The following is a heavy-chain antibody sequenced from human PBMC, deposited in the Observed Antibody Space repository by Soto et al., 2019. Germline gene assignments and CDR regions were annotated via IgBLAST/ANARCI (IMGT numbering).Heavy chain of an antibody. CDR1: GLTFGNYA. CDR3: AVTPNCGRDCSAASYWYFDV. Sequence: EVQLLESGGGLVQPGGSVRLSCAASGLTFGNYAMSWVRQAPGKGLEWVSAISGDSGRTYYADYVKGRFTISRDNSKNTLYLQMNSLRAADTAVYYCAVTPNCGRDCSAASYWYFDVWGRCNLVTVSS. J-gene: IGHJ2*01. D-gene: IGHD2-21*02. CDR2: ISGDSGRT. V-gene: IGHV3-23*01.